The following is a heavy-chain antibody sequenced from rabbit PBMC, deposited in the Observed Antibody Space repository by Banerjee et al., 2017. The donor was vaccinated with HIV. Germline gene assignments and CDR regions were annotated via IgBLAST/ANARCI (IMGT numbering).Heavy chain of an antibody. CDR3: ARDDDDYGDYYFNL. CDR2: IYAGSSGST. V-gene: IGHV1S45*01. J-gene: IGHJ4*01. D-gene: IGHD2-1*01. Sequence: QEQLEESGGGLVQPGASLTLTCTASGFSFNSRYYMCWVRQAPGKGLEWIACIYAGSSGSTYYASWAKGRFTISKTSTTVTLQMTSLTAADTATYFCARDDDDYGDYYFNLWGPGTLVTVS. CDR1: GFSFNSRYY.